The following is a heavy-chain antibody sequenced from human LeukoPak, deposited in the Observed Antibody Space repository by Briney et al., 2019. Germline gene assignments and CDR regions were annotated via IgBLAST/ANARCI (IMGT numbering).Heavy chain of an antibody. J-gene: IGHJ5*02. CDR2: ISSSSSYI. Sequence: GGSQRLSCAASGFTFSSYSMNWVRQAPGKGLECVSSISSSSSYIYYADSVKGRFTISRDNAKNSLYLQMNSLRAEDTAVYYCARVVIAAAGTGSGRWFDPWGQGTLVTVTS. D-gene: IGHD6-13*01. V-gene: IGHV3-21*01. CDR1: GFTFSSYS. CDR3: ARVVIAAAGTGSGRWFDP.